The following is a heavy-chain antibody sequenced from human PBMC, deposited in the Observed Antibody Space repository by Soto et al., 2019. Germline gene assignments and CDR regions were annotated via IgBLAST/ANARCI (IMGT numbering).Heavy chain of an antibody. CDR3: ARDRGYDSSGYYLGVGWFDP. CDR1: GGTFSSYT. J-gene: IGHJ5*02. CDR2: IIPILGIA. V-gene: IGHV1-69*04. D-gene: IGHD3-22*01. Sequence: ASLKVSCKSSGGTFSSYTISWVRQAPGQGLEWMGRIIPILGIANYAQKFQGRVTITADKSTSTAYMELSSLRSEDTAVYYCARDRGYDSSGYYLGVGWFDPWGQGTLVTVSS.